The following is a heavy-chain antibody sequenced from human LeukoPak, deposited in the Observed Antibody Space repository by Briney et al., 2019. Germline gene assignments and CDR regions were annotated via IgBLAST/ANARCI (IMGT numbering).Heavy chain of an antibody. D-gene: IGHD3-10*01. CDR1: GYAIISGGFS. CDR2: IYDRGPA. CDR3: ARSRQASGLFSS. V-gene: IGHV4-30-2*01. Sequence: SQTLSLTCTVSGYAIISGGFSWNWIRQPPGEGLEWIGCIYDRGPAHYNPSLKSRFTISVDRPKNQFFLNVTSLTAADTAVYYCARSRQASGLFSSWGQGTLVVVSS. J-gene: IGHJ5*02.